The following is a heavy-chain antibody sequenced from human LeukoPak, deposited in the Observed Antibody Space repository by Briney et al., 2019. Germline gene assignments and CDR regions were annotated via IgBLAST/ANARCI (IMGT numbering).Heavy chain of an antibody. Sequence: SETLSLTCAVYGGSFSAYYCSWIRQPPGKGLEWLGEIDNRGSRNHNPSLKSRVTISLDTSKNQFSLKLSSVTAADTAVYYCARALASDGSGSYHYWGQGTLVTVSS. J-gene: IGHJ4*02. V-gene: IGHV4-34*01. CDR2: IDNRGSR. CDR1: GGSFSAYY. D-gene: IGHD3-10*01. CDR3: ARALASDGSGSYHY.